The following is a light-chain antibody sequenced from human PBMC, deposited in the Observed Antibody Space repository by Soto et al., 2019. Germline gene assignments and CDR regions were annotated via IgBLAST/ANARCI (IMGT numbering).Light chain of an antibody. CDR2: DAS. V-gene: IGKV3-11*01. J-gene: IGKJ3*01. CDR1: QSVSSY. Sequence: ERVLTQAPATLSMSPGERATLSCRASQSVSSYLAWYQQKPGQAPRLLIYDASNRATGIPARFSGSGSGTDFTLTISSLQPEDFAVYYCQQRSTLFTFGPGTKVDI. CDR3: QQRSTLFT.